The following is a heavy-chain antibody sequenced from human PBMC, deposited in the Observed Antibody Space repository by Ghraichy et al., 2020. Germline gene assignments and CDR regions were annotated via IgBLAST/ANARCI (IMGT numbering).Heavy chain of an antibody. CDR3: ATYDYSNPIMFT. CDR1: GGSFSGHY. D-gene: IGHD4-11*01. V-gene: IGHV4-34*01. CDR2: IKHSGST. Sequence: SETLSLTCAVYGGSFSGHYWSWIRQPPGKGLEWIGEIKHSGSTNYNSSLKSRVTISVDTSKNQFSLKLSSVTAADTAVYYCATYDYSNPIMFTWGQGTLVTVSS. J-gene: IGHJ5*02.